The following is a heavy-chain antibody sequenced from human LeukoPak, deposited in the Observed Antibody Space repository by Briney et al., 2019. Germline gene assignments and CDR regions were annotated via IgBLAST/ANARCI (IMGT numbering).Heavy chain of an antibody. D-gene: IGHD1-26*01. CDR2: IYPGDSDT. J-gene: IGHJ4*02. CDR1: GYSFTSYW. CDR3: SSLNGGSSGGAELHYFLAY. Sequence: GESLKISCKGSGYSFTSYWIGWVRQMPGKGLEWMGIIYPGDSDTRYSPSFQGQVTISADKSISTAYLQWSSLKSSDTAMYYCSSLNGGSSGGAELHYFLAYWGGETLVTVP. V-gene: IGHV5-51*01.